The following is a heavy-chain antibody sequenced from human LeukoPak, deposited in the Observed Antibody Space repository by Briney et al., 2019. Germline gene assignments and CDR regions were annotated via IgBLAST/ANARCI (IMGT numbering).Heavy chain of an antibody. CDR2: INPNSGGT. J-gene: IGHJ3*02. D-gene: IGHD4-17*01. CDR3: ARPTTVTDYDACDI. V-gene: IGHV1-2*02. Sequence: GASVKVSCKASGYTFTGYYMHWVRHAPGQGLEWMGWINPNSGGTNYAQKFQGRVTMTRDTSISTAYMELSSLRSDDTALYYCARPTTVTDYDACDIWGQGTMVTVSS. CDR1: GYTFTGYY.